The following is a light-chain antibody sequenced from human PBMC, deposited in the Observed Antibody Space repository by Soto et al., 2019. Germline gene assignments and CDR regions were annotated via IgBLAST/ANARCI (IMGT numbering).Light chain of an antibody. Sequence: EIVWTPTPRKIALSSGGRATLACRTSQSVSSYLAWYQQKPGQAPRLLIYDASNRATGIPARFSGSGSGTDFTLTISGLEPEEFALYYCQQRSNWAPITFGQGTRLEIK. CDR1: QSVSSY. J-gene: IGKJ5*01. V-gene: IGKV3-11*01. CDR2: DAS. CDR3: QQRSNWAPIT.